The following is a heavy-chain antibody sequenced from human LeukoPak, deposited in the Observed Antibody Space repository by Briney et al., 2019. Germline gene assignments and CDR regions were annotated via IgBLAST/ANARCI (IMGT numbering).Heavy chain of an antibody. CDR3: ASSISAADWYFDL. CDR1: GASIRSHY. D-gene: IGHD6-13*01. V-gene: IGHV4-4*07. CDR2: VYNSDT. J-gene: IGHJ2*01. Sequence: SKTLSLTCTVSGASIRSHYWSWIRQPAGKGLEWIGRVYNSDTHYNPSLKSRVTLSVDASKNQVSLRLTSVTAADTAVYYCASSISAADWYFDLWGRGTVVTVSS.